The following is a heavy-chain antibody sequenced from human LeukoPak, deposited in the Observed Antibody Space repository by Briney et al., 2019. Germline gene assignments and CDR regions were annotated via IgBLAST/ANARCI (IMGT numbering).Heavy chain of an antibody. J-gene: IGHJ4*02. V-gene: IGHV3-23*01. CDR2: ISGSGGST. CDR3: AKGISVSGSYRFHFDY. Sequence: GGSLRLSCAVSGFTFSDNWMSWVRQAPGKGLEWVSSISGSGGSTYYADSVKGRFTISRDNSKNTLYLQMNSLRAEDTAVYYCAKGISVSGSYRFHFDYWGQGTLVTVSS. CDR1: GFTFSDNW. D-gene: IGHD1-26*01.